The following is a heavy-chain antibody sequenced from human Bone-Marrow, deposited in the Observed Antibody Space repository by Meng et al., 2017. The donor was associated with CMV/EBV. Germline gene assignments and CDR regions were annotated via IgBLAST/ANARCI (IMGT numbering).Heavy chain of an antibody. CDR3: ARGGRGERDYYLEY. CDR2: ISCDSGDR. V-gene: IGHV1-18*01. D-gene: IGHD3-16*01. J-gene: IGHJ4*01. Sequence: ASVKVSCKTSGFTFTNFGIGWVRLVPGQGLEWMGWISCDSGDRRYAQKFQGRLTLTTDTARRTAYMEMGGLTSDDTAVYYCARGGRGERDYYLEYWGQGTLVTVSS. CDR1: GFTFTNFG.